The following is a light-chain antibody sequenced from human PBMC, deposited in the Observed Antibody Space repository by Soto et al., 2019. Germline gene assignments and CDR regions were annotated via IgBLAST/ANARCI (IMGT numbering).Light chain of an antibody. V-gene: IGLV1-40*01. Sequence: QPVLTQPPSVSGAPGQRVTISCTGSSSNIGAGYDVNWYQQLPGTAPKFLIFGNSNRPSGVPDRFSGSKSGTSASLAITGLQAEDEADYYCQSYDNSLSGPVVFGGGTKVTVL. J-gene: IGLJ3*02. CDR1: SSNIGAGYD. CDR3: QSYDNSLSGPVV. CDR2: GNS.